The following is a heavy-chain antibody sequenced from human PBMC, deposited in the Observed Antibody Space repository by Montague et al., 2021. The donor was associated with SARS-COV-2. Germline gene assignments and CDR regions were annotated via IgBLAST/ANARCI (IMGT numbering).Heavy chain of an antibody. J-gene: IGHJ6*02. Sequence: SETLSLTCTVSGGSITNDDWSWIRQPPGKGLEWIVHIFKNGETDYNPSPKSRVIISVDTSKSQFSLKVTSVTAADTAVYYCARYYERSLDVWGQGTTVTVSS. CDR2: IFKNGET. CDR1: GGSITNDD. CDR3: ARYYERSLDV. D-gene: IGHD3-22*01. V-gene: IGHV4-59*08.